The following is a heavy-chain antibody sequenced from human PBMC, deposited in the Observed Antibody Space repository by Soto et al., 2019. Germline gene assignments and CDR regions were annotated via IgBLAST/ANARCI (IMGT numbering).Heavy chain of an antibody. CDR2: ISSNGSST. J-gene: IGHJ4*02. V-gene: IGHV3-64*01. CDR1: GFTFSSYA. Sequence: VGSLRLSCAASGFTFSSYAMHWVRQAPGKGLEYVSAISSNGSSTYYANSVKGRFTISRDNSKNTLYLQMDSLRAEDMAVYYCARDRCTNGVCYAPSDYWGQGTLVTVS. D-gene: IGHD2-8*01. CDR3: ARDRCTNGVCYAPSDY.